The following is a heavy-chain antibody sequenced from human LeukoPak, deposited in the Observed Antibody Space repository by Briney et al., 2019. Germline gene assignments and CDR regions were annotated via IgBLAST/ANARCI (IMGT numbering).Heavy chain of an antibody. Sequence: ASVKVSCKASGYTFTGYYMLWVRRAPGQGLEWMGWISAYNGNTKYAQKLQGRVTMTTDTSTSTAYMELRSLRSDDTAVYYCARAKKSGYDTGSYLEYWGQGTLVTVSS. CDR1: GYTFTGYY. D-gene: IGHD3-10*01. V-gene: IGHV1-18*04. J-gene: IGHJ4*02. CDR2: ISAYNGNT. CDR3: ARAKKSGYDTGSYLEY.